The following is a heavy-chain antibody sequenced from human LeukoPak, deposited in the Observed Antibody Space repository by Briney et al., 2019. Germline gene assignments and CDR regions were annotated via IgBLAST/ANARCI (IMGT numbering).Heavy chain of an antibody. CDR3: AVDFWSGYYTY. CDR2: INSDGSST. D-gene: IGHD3-3*01. CDR1: GFTFSSYW. Sequence: GGSLRLSCAASGFTFSSYWMHWVRQAPGKGLVWVSRINSDGSSTSYADSVKGRFTISRDNAKNTLYLQMNSLRAEDTAVNYCAVDFWSGYYTYWGQGTLVTVSS. V-gene: IGHV3-74*01. J-gene: IGHJ4*02.